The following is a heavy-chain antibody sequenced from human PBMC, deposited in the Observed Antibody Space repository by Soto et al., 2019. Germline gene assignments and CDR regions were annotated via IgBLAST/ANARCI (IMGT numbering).Heavy chain of an antibody. CDR2: ILYTGST. CDR1: GAPIKTHSYY. Sequence: SETLSLTCTVSGAPIKTHSYYWGWIRQPPGKGLEWIGSILYTGSTYYNPSLKSRVTVSLDTSKNQFSLNLSSVTAADTAVFYCARLYSGSYQPDYWGQGTLVTVSS. D-gene: IGHD1-26*01. J-gene: IGHJ4*02. V-gene: IGHV4-39*01. CDR3: ARLYSGSYQPDY.